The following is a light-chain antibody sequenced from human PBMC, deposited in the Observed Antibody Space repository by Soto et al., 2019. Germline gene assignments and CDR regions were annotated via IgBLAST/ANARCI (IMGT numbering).Light chain of an antibody. CDR1: QTINTW. J-gene: IGKJ3*01. Sequence: DIQMTQSPSTLSASVGDRVTITCRASQTINTWLAWYQQKPGKAPKLLIYRASNLVSGVPSRFSGSGSGTEFTLTVSSLQPDDFSIYYCQHYETYSGTFGPGTKVDI. CDR3: QHYETYSGT. CDR2: RAS. V-gene: IGKV1-5*03.